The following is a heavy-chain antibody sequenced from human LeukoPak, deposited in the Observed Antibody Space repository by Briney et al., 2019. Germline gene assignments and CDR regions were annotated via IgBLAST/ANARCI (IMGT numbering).Heavy chain of an antibody. CDR1: GGSISSYY. Sequence: SETLSLTCTVSGGSISSYYWSWIRQPPGKGLEWIGYIYYSGSTNYNPSLKSRVTISVDTSKNQFSLKLSSVTAADTAVYYCARTPYYYDSGGFSYYFDYWGQGTLVTISS. CDR3: ARTPYYYDSGGFSYYFDY. CDR2: IYYSGST. D-gene: IGHD3-22*01. V-gene: IGHV4-59*01. J-gene: IGHJ4*02.